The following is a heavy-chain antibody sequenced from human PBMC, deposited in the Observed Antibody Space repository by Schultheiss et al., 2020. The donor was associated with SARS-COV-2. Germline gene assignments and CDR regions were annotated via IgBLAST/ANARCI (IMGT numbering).Heavy chain of an antibody. J-gene: IGHJ3*02. D-gene: IGHD3-16*01. V-gene: IGHV3-13*01. CDR3: VRGGSDAFDI. Sequence: GGSLRLSCAASGFTFTTYDMHWVRQAPGKGLEWVSAIGTAGDTYYPGSVKGRFTISRENAKNSLYLQMNSLRAGDTAVYYCVRGGSDAFDIWGQGTLVTVAS. CDR1: GFTFTTYD. CDR2: IGTAGDT.